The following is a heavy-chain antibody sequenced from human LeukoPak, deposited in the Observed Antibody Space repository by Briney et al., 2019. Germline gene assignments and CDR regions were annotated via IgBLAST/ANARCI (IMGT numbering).Heavy chain of an antibody. J-gene: IGHJ4*02. Sequence: SETLSLTCTVSGDFITSGSGIFYWGWIRQSPGKGLEWIGSVFYSGSTSYNPSLKSRVTISVGTSKNQFSLKLSSVTAADTAVYYCARNSTTVNHVYKFFDYRGRGTLVTVSS. CDR1: GDFITSGSGIFY. CDR2: VFYSGST. CDR3: ARNSTTVNHVYKFFDY. D-gene: IGHD4-17*01. V-gene: IGHV4-39*01.